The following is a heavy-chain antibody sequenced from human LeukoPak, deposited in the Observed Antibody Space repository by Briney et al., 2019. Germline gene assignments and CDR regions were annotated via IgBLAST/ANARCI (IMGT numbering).Heavy chain of an antibody. J-gene: IGHJ4*02. Sequence: GGSLRLSCAASGFTFSSYSMNWVRQAPGKGLEWVSSISSSSSNIYYADSVKGRFTISRDNAKNSLYLQMNSLRAEDTAVYYCASEHSGNYYRPFDYWGQGTLVTVFS. D-gene: IGHD1-26*01. CDR2: ISSSSSNI. V-gene: IGHV3-21*01. CDR3: ASEHSGNYYRPFDY. CDR1: GFTFSSYS.